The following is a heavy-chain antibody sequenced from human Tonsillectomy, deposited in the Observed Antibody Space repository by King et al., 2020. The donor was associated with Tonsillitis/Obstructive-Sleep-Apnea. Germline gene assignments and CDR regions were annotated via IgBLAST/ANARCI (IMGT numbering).Heavy chain of an antibody. D-gene: IGHD3-3*01. V-gene: IGHV4-39*01. CDR2: VYYSGST. Sequence: QLQESGPGLVKPSETLSLTCTVSGGSISSSNYYWGWIRQPPGGGLEWIGSVYYSGSTYYNPSLKSRVTISVDTSKNQFSLKLRSATAADTAVYYCAALGESHYDFGSGYYPLFDYWGQGTLITLSS. CDR1: GGSISSSNYY. CDR3: AALGESHYDFGSGYYPLFDY. J-gene: IGHJ4*02.